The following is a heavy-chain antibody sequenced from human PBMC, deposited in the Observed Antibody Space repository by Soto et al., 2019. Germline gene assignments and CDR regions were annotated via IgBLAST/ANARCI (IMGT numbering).Heavy chain of an antibody. D-gene: IGHD5-12*01. V-gene: IGHV3-74*01. Sequence: PGGSLRLSCAASGLTFSSYWMHWVRQAPGKGLVWVSRINSDGSSTSYADSVKGRFTISRDNAKNTLYLQMNSLRAEDTAVYYCARGDLVATVEFEPWGQGTLVTVSS. CDR3: ARGDLVATVEFEP. J-gene: IGHJ5*02. CDR2: INSDGSST. CDR1: GLTFSSYW.